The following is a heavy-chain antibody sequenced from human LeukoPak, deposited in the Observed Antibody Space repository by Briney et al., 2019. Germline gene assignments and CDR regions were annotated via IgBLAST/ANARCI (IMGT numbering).Heavy chain of an antibody. CDR1: GESISSSNW. CDR2: IYHSGTT. CDR3: ARIRAGCSSNSCYIDP. Sequence: PSGTLSLTCAVSGESISSSNWWTWVRQPPGKGLEWIGVIYHSGTTNYNPSLKGRVTISVDKSKNQFSLKVNSMTAADTALYYCARIRAGCSSNSCYIDPWGQGTLVTVSS. V-gene: IGHV4-4*02. J-gene: IGHJ5*02. D-gene: IGHD2-2*02.